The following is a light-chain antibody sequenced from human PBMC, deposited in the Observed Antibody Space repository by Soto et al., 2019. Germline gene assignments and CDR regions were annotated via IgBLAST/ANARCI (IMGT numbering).Light chain of an antibody. Sequence: TLSVSPGGRATLSCRASENIKNRLAWYQQKPGQGPRLLIYDAFTRATDIPARFSGSASGTEFTLTISSLQSEDSAFYYCQQYDDWPLTLGGGTKVDIK. CDR1: ENIKNR. J-gene: IGKJ4*01. CDR3: QQYDDWPLT. CDR2: DAF. V-gene: IGKV3-15*01.